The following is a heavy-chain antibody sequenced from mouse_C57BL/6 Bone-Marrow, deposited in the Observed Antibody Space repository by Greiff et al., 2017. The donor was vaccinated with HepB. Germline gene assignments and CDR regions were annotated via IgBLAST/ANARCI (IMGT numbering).Heavy chain of an antibody. CDR1: GFVFIDYS. V-gene: IGHV7-4*01. CDR2: IRNKDNGYTT. CDR3: VKAVSSGSSYTWFAY. Sequence: VQLKDSGGGLVQPGSSLRLSCAASGFVFIDYSMSWVRQLPGKAPEWLALIRNKDNGYTTDYSASVKGRFTISRDNSQNILYLQMNTLRAEDSATYFCVKAVSSGSSYTWFAYWGQGTLVTVSA. J-gene: IGHJ3*01. D-gene: IGHD1-1*01.